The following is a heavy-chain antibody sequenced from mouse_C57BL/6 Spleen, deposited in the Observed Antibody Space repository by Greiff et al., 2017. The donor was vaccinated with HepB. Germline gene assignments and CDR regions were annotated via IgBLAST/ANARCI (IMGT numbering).Heavy chain of an antibody. CDR3: ARKHYYGSSYEWYFDV. D-gene: IGHD1-1*01. V-gene: IGHV1-52*01. CDR1: GYTFTSYW. Sequence: QVQLQQPGAELVRPGSSVKLSCKASGYTFTSYWMHWVKQRPIQGLEWIGNIDPSDSETHYNQKFKDKATLTVDKSSSTAYMQLSSLTSEDSAVYYCARKHYYGSSYEWYFDVWGTGTTVTVSS. J-gene: IGHJ1*03. CDR2: IDPSDSET.